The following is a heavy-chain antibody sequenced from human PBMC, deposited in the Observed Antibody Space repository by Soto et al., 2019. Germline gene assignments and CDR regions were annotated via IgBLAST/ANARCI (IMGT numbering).Heavy chain of an antibody. CDR3: ATVWFGESQH. CDR1: GGSISSSSYY. CDR2: ISYSGST. V-gene: IGHV4-39*01. J-gene: IGHJ1*01. Sequence: QLQLQESGPGLVKPSETLSLTCTVSGGSISSSSYYWGWLRQPPGKGLEWIGSISYSGSTYYNPSLTSRVTLSVDTSKTQFSPKLSSVPAADTAVYYSATVWFGESQHWGQGTLVTVSS. D-gene: IGHD3-10*01.